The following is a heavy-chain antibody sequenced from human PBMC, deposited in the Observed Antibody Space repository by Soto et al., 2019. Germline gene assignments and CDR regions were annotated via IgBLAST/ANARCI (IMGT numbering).Heavy chain of an antibody. D-gene: IGHD2-15*01. V-gene: IGHV3-21*01. J-gene: IGHJ3*01. Sequence: KPGGSLRLSCAASGFNFSSYTMNWVRQAPGKGLEWVSSISSGNRYIYYADSVRGRLIISRDDATNSLYLQMTSLRAEDTAVYYCARDRCRSASCYQTYAFALWGQGTIVTVSS. CDR3: ARDRCRSASCYQTYAFAL. CDR2: ISSGNRYI. CDR1: GFNFSSYT.